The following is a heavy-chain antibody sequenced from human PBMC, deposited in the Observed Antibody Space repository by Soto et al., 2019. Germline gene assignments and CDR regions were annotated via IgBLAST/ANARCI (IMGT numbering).Heavy chain of an antibody. J-gene: IGHJ3*02. Sequence: GGSLRLSCAASGFTFSSYGMHWVRQAPGKGLEWVAVIWYDGSNKYYADSVKGRFTISRDNSKNTLYLQMNSLRAEDTAVYYCARYHLWFGELFSYLKAGAFDIWGQGTMVTVSS. CDR3: ARYHLWFGELFSYLKAGAFDI. CDR1: GFTFSSYG. CDR2: IWYDGSNK. V-gene: IGHV3-33*01. D-gene: IGHD3-10*01.